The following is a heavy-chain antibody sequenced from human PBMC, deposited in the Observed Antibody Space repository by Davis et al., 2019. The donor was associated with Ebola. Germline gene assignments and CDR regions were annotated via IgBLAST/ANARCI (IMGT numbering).Heavy chain of an antibody. CDR1: GFTLSTYW. D-gene: IGHD4-11*01. CDR3: ARVYRAYYFDY. CDR2: INGDGIST. V-gene: IGHV3-74*01. J-gene: IGHJ4*02. Sequence: HTGGSLRLSCAASGFTLSTYWMHWVRQAPGKGLVWVSRINGDGISTAYADSVKGRFTISRDNAKNSLYLQMNSLRGEDTAVYYCARVYRAYYFDYWGQGTLATVSS.